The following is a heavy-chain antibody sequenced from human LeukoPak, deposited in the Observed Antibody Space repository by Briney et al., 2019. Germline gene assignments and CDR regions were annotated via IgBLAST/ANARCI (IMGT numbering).Heavy chain of an antibody. CDR1: GGTFSSYA. CDR3: ASYYDSSGYPGLPYGMDV. J-gene: IGHJ6*02. V-gene: IGHV1-69*13. CDR2: IIPIFGTA. D-gene: IGHD3-22*01. Sequence: GASVKVSCKASGGTFSSYAISWARQAPGQGLEWMGGIIPIFGTANYAQKFQGRVTITADESTSTAYMELSSLRSEDTAVYYCASYYDSSGYPGLPYGMDVWGQGTTVTVSS.